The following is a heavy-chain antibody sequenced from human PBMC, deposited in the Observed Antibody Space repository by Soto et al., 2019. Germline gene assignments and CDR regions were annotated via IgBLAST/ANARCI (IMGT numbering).Heavy chain of an antibody. Sequence: GPTLVNPTQTLTLTCTFSGFSLSPPGMCVSWIRQPPGKALEWLARIDWDDDKYYSTSLKTRLTISKDTSKNQVVLTMTNMEPVDTATYYCAWISSFYSSYYYYDVMDFWGQGTPVTGSS. V-gene: IGHV2-70*11. J-gene: IGHJ6*02. D-gene: IGHD6-6*01. CDR1: GFSLSPPGMC. CDR3: AWISSFYSSYYYYDVMDF. CDR2: IDWDDDK.